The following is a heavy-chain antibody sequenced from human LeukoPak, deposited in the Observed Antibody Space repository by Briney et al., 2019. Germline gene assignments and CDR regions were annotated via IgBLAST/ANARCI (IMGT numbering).Heavy chain of an antibody. J-gene: IGHJ4*02. CDR1: GFTFSNYE. D-gene: IGHD3-10*01. CDR3: ASRPPPSRGPYDY. Sequence: PGGSLILFCAASGFTFSNYEMNWVLQAPGKGLEWVSYITSSGGTIYYADSVKGRFTISRDNAKNSLYLQMHSLRAEDTAVYYCASRPPPSRGPYDYWGQGTLVTVSS. CDR2: ITSSGGTI. V-gene: IGHV3-48*03.